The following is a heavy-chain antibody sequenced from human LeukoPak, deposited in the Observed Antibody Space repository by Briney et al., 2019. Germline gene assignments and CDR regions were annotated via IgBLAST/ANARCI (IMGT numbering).Heavy chain of an antibody. J-gene: IGHJ3*02. D-gene: IGHD3-3*01. CDR3: ARDDEFSPDAFDI. V-gene: IGHV3-30-3*01. CDR2: ISYDGSNK. CDR1: GFTFSSYA. Sequence: PGGSLRLSCAASGFTFSSYAMHWVRQAPGKGLEWVAVISYDGSNKYYADSVKGRFTISRDNSKNTLYLQMNSLRAEDTAVYYCARDDEFSPDAFDIWGQGTMVTVSS.